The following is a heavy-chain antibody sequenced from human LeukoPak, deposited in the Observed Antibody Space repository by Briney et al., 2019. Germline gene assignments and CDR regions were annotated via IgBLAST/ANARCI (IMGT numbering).Heavy chain of an antibody. CDR2: IKPDGTEK. V-gene: IGHV3-7*01. J-gene: IGHJ4*02. CDR3: TRDLGGGYRYQSDY. CDR1: GFTLSNYW. Sequence: PGGSLRLSCAASGFTLSNYWMSWVRQAPGKGPEWVANIKPDGTEKYYMASVRGRFTISRDDAQNSMYLQMNRMRAEDTAVYYCTRDLGGGYRYQSDYWGQGTLVTVSS. D-gene: IGHD3-16*02.